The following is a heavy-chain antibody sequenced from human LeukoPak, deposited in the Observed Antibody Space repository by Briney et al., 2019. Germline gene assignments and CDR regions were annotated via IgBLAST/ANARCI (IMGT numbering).Heavy chain of an antibody. V-gene: IGHV1-46*01. CDR2: MNPSGGST. CDR1: GYTFTSHY. CDR3: ARNSPYCSGGSCSLVAFDI. J-gene: IGHJ3*02. D-gene: IGHD2-15*01. Sequence: ASVKVSCKASGYTFTSHYMHWVRQAPGQGLEWMGIMNPSGGSTSYAQKFQGRVTMTRDTSTSTVYMELSSLRSEDTAVYYCARNSPYCSGGSCSLVAFDIWGQGTMVTVSS.